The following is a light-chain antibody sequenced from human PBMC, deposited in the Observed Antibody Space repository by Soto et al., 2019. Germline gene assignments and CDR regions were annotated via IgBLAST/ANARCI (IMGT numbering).Light chain of an antibody. V-gene: IGKV3-20*01. J-gene: IGKJ5*01. CDR1: QSVRNNY. Sequence: IVLTQSPETLSLSPGERATRSCRASQSVRNNYFALDQVRPGQAPRLLIYDASTKATAIPDRISGSGSGTDFTLTITGLEPEDLAVYYCQQYGSSPPFTFGQGTRLEI. CDR2: DAS. CDR3: QQYGSSPPFT.